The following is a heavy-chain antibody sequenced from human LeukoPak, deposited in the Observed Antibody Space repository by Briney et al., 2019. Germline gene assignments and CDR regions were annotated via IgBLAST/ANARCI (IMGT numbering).Heavy chain of an antibody. Sequence: ASVTVSCTASGYTFTVYYIHLVRQAPGQGLEWMGWINPNSGGTNYTQKFQGRVTMTRDTSITTAYMELSKLTSDDTAVYYCARVTDYDWAYGMDLWGQGTTVTVSS. CDR2: INPNSGGT. CDR1: GYTFTVYY. J-gene: IGHJ6*02. CDR3: ARVTDYDWAYGMDL. V-gene: IGHV1-2*02. D-gene: IGHD3-16*01.